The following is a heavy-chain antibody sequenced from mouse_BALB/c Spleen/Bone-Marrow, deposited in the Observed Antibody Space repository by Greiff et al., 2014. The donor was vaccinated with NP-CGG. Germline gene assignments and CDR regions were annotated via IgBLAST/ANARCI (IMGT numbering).Heavy chain of an antibody. CDR3: ARDTMDY. Sequence: QVHVKQSGPELVKPGASVRISCKASGYTLTSYYIHWVKQRPGQGLEWIGWIYPGNANTKYNEKFKGKATLTADKSSSTAYMQLSSLTSEDSAVYFCARDTMDYRGQGTSVTVSS. CDR1: GYTLTSYY. J-gene: IGHJ4*01. V-gene: IGHV1S56*01. CDR2: IYPGNANT.